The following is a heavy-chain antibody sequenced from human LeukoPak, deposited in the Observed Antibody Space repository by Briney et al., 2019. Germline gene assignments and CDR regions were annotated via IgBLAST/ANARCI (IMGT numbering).Heavy chain of an antibody. J-gene: IGHJ3*02. D-gene: IGHD6-25*01. CDR3: ATTFIAADAFDI. V-gene: IGHV1-18*04. CDR1: GYTFTSYG. CDR2: IGAYNGNT. Sequence: ASVKVSCKASGYTFTSYGISWVRQAPGQGLEWMGWIGAYNGNTNYAQKLQGTVTMTTDTSTSTAYMELRSLRSDDTAVYYCATTFIAADAFDIWGQGTMVTVSS.